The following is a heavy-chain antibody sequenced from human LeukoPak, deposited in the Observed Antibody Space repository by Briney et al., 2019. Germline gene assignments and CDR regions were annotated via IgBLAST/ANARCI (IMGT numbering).Heavy chain of an antibody. D-gene: IGHD2-8*01. CDR2: ISSSGSTI. CDR3: ARAGYCTNAVCRGDFDY. J-gene: IGHJ4*02. Sequence: GGSLRLSCAASGFTFSSYEMNWVRQAPGKGLEWVSYISSSGSTIYYADSVKGRFTISRDNAKNSLYLQMNSLRAEDTAVYYCARAGYCTNAVCRGDFDYWGQGTLVTVSS. CDR1: GFTFSSYE. V-gene: IGHV3-48*03.